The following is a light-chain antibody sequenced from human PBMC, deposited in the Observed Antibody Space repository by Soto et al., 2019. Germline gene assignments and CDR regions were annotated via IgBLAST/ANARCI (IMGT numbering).Light chain of an antibody. CDR1: SSDVGGYNY. J-gene: IGLJ1*01. CDR2: DVS. Sequence: QSVLTQPTSVSGSPGQSITISCTGTSSDVGGYNYVSWYQHHPGKAPKLMICDVSDRPSGVSNRFSGSKSGNTASLTISGLQAEDEADYYCSSYTSSSTPGVFGTGTKVTVL. V-gene: IGLV2-14*03. CDR3: SSYTSSSTPGV.